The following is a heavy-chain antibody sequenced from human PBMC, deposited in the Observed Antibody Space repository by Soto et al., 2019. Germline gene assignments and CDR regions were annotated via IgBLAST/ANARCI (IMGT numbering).Heavy chain of an antibody. J-gene: IGHJ6*02. CDR3: ASGGPYSSSSRDYYYGMDV. V-gene: IGHV1-69*06. CDR2: IIPIFGTA. CDR1: GGTFSSYA. Sequence: QVQLVQSGAEVKKPGSSVKVSCKASGGTFSSYAISWVRQAPGQGLEWMGGIIPIFGTANYAQKFQGRVTITADKYTSTAYMELSSLRSEDTAVYYCASGGPYSSSSRDYYYGMDVWGQGTTVTVSS. D-gene: IGHD6-6*01.